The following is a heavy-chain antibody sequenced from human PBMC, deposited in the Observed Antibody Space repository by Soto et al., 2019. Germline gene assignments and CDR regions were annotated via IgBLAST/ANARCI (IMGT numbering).Heavy chain of an antibody. Sequence: GGSLRLCCAACGFTFSSYGMHWVRQAPGKGLEWVAVIWYDGSNKYYADSVKGRFTISRDNSKNTLYLQMNSLRAEDTAVYYCARGGRRWIQLSYFDYWGQGTLVTVS. D-gene: IGHD5-18*01. V-gene: IGHV3-33*01. CDR3: ARGGRRWIQLSYFDY. J-gene: IGHJ4*02. CDR2: IWYDGSNK. CDR1: GFTFSSYG.